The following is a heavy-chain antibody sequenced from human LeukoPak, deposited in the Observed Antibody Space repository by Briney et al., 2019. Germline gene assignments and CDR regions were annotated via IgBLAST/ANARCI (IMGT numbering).Heavy chain of an antibody. J-gene: IGHJ4*02. CDR2: ISAYNGNT. D-gene: IGHD1-26*01. CDR1: GYTFTSYG. CDR3: ARSAPRIVGATIRFDY. V-gene: IGHV1-18*01. Sequence: ASVKVSCKASGYTFTSYGVSWVRQAPGQGLEWMGWISAYNGNTNYAQKLQGRVTMTTDTSTSTAYMELRSLRSDDTAVYYCARSAPRIVGATIRFDYWGQGTLVTVSS.